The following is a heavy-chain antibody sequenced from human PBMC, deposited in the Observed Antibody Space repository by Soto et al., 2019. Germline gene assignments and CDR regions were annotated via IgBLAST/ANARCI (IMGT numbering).Heavy chain of an antibody. Sequence: QVQLQESGPGLVKHSETLSLTCTVSGCSISSYYWSWIRQPPGKGLEWIGYIYYSGSTNYNPSLTSRVTRSVDTSKNQFSLKLSSVTAADTAVYYCARDHPYDAFDIWGQGTMVTVSS. CDR1: GCSISSYY. CDR2: IYYSGST. CDR3: ARDHPYDAFDI. J-gene: IGHJ3*02. V-gene: IGHV4-59*01.